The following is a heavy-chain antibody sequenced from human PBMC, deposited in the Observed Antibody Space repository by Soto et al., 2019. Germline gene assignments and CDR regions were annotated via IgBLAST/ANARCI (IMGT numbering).Heavy chain of an antibody. J-gene: IGHJ4*02. CDR3: ARLWYEGNPDDY. CDR2: ISYDGSKK. Sequence: QVQLVESGGGVVQPGTSLRLSCAASGFTFSSQNMHWVRQAPGKGPEWVGVISYDGSKKYFADSVKGRFTISRDNSQNMLYLQVSSLRAEDTAIYYCARLWYEGNPDDYWGQGTLVTVSS. CDR1: GFTFSSQN. V-gene: IGHV3-30-3*01. D-gene: IGHD6-13*01.